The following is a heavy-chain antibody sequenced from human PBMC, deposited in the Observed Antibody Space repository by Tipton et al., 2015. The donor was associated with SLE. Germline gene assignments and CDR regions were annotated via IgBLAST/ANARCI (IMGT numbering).Heavy chain of an antibody. J-gene: IGHJ3*02. V-gene: IGHV1-46*01. Sequence: QLVQSGPEVKKPGASVKVSCKASGSTFTSYYVHWVRQAPGQGLEWMGIISPSAGSTSYSQKFQGRVTMTRDTSTSTVYMELSSLRSEDTAVYYCAGGRYGSPLDAFDIWGQGTVVTVSS. CDR1: GSTFTSYY. CDR2: ISPSAGST. CDR3: AGGRYGSPLDAFDI. D-gene: IGHD3-16*02.